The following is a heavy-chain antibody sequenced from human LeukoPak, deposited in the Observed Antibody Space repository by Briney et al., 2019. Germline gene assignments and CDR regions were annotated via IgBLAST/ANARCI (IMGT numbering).Heavy chain of an antibody. CDR3: TTDSHLTDYFDY. J-gene: IGHJ4*02. CDR2: IKSKTDGGTT. Sequence: GGSLRLSCAASGFTFSNAWMSWVREAPGKGLEWVGRIKSKTDGGTTDYAAPVKGRFTISRDDSKNTLYLQMNSLKTEDTAVYYCTTDSHLTDYFDYWGQGTLVTVSS. D-gene: IGHD3-9*01. V-gene: IGHV3-15*01. CDR1: GFTFSNAW.